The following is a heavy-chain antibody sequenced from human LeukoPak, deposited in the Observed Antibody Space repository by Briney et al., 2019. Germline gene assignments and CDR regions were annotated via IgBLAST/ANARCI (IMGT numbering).Heavy chain of an antibody. J-gene: IGHJ2*01. Sequence: ASVTVSCTASGYTFTSYAMNWVRQAPGQGLEWMGWINTNTGNPTYAQGFTGRFVFSLDTSVITAYLQISSLKAEDTAVYYCASYLQAPGLGYFDLWGRGTLVTVSS. CDR2: INTNTGNP. CDR1: GYTFTSYA. CDR3: ASYLQAPGLGYFDL. V-gene: IGHV7-4-1*02.